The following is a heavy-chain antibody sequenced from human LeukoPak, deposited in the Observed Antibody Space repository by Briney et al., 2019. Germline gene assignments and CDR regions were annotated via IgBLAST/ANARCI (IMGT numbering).Heavy chain of an antibody. Sequence: GRSLRLSCEASGFTFDDYGMHWVRQAPGKGLEWVSTISWNSASVGYVDSVRGRFTISRDNAKKTLYLQMNSLRPEDTALYYCAKDYGYSSSWYDYWGQGTLVTVSS. CDR1: GFTFDDYG. J-gene: IGHJ4*02. CDR2: ISWNSASV. CDR3: AKDYGYSSSWYDY. D-gene: IGHD6-13*01. V-gene: IGHV3-9*01.